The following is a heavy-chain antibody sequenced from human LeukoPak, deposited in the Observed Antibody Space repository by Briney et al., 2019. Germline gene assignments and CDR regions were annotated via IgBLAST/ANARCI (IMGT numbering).Heavy chain of an antibody. J-gene: IGHJ4*02. Sequence: SETLSLICTVSGGSISSGSYYWSWIRQPAGKGLEWIGRIYTSGSTNYNPSLKSRVTISVDTSKNQFSLKLSSVTAADTAVYYCARGEIYGDPFDYWGQGTLVTVSS. CDR3: ARGEIYGDPFDY. CDR1: GGSISSGSYY. CDR2: IYTSGST. D-gene: IGHD4-17*01. V-gene: IGHV4-61*02.